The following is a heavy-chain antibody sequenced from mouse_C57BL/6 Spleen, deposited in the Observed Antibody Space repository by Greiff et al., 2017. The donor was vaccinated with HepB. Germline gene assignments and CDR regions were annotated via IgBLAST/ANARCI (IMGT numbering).Heavy chain of an antibody. CDR3: EINPPLVYYYDD. D-gene: IGHD1-1*02. CDR2: IHPSDSDT. J-gene: IGHJ2*01. Sequence: QVQLKQPGAELVKPGASVKVSCKASGYTFTSYWMHWVKQRPGQGLEWIGRIHPSDSDTNYNQKFKGKATLTVDKSSSTAYMQLSSLTSEDSAVYYCEINPPLVYYYDDWGQGTTLTVSS. CDR1: GYTFTSYW. V-gene: IGHV1-74*01.